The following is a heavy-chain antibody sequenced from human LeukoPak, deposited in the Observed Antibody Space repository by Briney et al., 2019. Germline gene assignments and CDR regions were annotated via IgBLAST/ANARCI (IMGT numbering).Heavy chain of an antibody. Sequence: GGSLRLSCAASGFTFSSYSMNWVRQAPGKGLEWVSSISSSSSYIYYADSVKGRFTISRDNAKNSLYLQMNSLRAEDTAVYYCARDQGTYYYDSSGSEPDYWGQGTLVTVSS. J-gene: IGHJ4*02. V-gene: IGHV3-21*01. CDR1: GFTFSSYS. D-gene: IGHD3-22*01. CDR2: ISSSSSYI. CDR3: ARDQGTYYYDSSGSEPDY.